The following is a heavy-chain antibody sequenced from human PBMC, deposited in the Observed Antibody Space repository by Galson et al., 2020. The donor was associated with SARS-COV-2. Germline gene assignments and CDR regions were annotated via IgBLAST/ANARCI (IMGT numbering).Heavy chain of an antibody. D-gene: IGHD1-7*01. V-gene: IGHV3-7*01. Sequence: GGSLRLSCVAYGFTFSNYWKGWVRQAPGKGLECVANMNQDGSEKYYVDSVKGRFTISRDNAKNSLYLQMNSLRAEDTAVYYCAKLVQHTSDYWGQGTLVTVSS. CDR1: GFTFSNYW. CDR2: MNQDGSEK. CDR3: AKLVQHTSDY. J-gene: IGHJ4*02.